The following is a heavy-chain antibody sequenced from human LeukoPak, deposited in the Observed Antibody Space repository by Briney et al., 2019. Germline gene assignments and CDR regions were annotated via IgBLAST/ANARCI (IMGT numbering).Heavy chain of an antibody. CDR3: ARDGDSSGFYDY. CDR1: GDSITNAIYF. CDR2: IYHSGST. Sequence: SETLSLTCTVSGDSITNAIYFWGWIRQPPGKGLEWIGSIYHSGSTYYNPSLKSRVTISVDTSKNQFSLKLSSVTAADTAVYYCARDGDSSGFYDYWGQGTLVTVSS. J-gene: IGHJ4*02. D-gene: IGHD3-22*01. V-gene: IGHV4-38-2*02.